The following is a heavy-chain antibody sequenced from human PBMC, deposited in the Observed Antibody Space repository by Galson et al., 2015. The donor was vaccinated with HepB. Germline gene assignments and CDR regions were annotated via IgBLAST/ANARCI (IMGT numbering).Heavy chain of an antibody. Sequence: SVKVSCKASGYTFTAYYIHWVRQAPGQGLEWMGRISPNSGITNFAQKFQGRVTMTRDTSISTAYMEVSRLRSDDTAVYYCAREDTWKNYFDPWGQGTLVTVSS. CDR3: AREDTWKNYFDP. CDR2: ISPNSGIT. J-gene: IGHJ5*02. V-gene: IGHV1-2*06. D-gene: IGHD1/OR15-1a*01. CDR1: GYTFTAYY.